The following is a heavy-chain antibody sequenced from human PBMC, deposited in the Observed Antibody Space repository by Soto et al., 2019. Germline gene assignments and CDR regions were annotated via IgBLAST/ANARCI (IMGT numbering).Heavy chain of an antibody. D-gene: IGHD6-13*01. CDR1: GGSFSGYH. V-gene: IGHV4-34*01. CDR2: INHSGTT. CDR3: ATSLSYSSTWYGLDV. J-gene: IGHJ6*02. Sequence: ETLSLTCAVYGGSFSGYHWSWIRQPPGQGLEWIGEINHSGTTNYNPSLWSRVTISIDTSKNQFSLRLSSVTAADTAVYYCATSLSYSSTWYGLDVWGQGTTVTVSS.